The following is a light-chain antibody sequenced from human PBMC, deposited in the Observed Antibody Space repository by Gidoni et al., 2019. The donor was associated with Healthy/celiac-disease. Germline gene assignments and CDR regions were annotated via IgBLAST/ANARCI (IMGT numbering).Light chain of an antibody. V-gene: IGLV3-1*01. CDR2: QDS. CDR1: QLGDKY. Sequence: SYELTQSPPVSVSPGQTASITCSGDQLGDKYACWYQQKPGQSPVLVIYQDSNRPSGIPERFSGSNSGNTATLTISGTQAMDEADYYCQAWDSSTHVVFGGGTKLTVL. J-gene: IGLJ2*01. CDR3: QAWDSSTHVV.